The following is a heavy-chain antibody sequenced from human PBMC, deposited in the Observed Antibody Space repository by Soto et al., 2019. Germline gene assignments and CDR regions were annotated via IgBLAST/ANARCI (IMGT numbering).Heavy chain of an antibody. J-gene: IGHJ4*02. D-gene: IGHD1-26*01. CDR1: GYIFTNYD. Sequence: QVQMVQSGAEVKKPGASVKVSCKTSGYIFTNYDITWVRQAPGQGLEWVGWISTYNGNTNFAQKVQDRVTLTTDTSTSTAYMELSNLRSDDTAVYYCARGAVGDYWGQGTLVTVSS. CDR2: ISTYNGNT. V-gene: IGHV1-18*01. CDR3: ARGAVGDY.